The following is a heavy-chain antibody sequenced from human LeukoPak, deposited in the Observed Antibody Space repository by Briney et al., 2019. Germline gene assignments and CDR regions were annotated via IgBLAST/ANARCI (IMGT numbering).Heavy chain of an antibody. V-gene: IGHV1-69*01. D-gene: IGHD5-12*01. CDR2: IIPIFGTA. CDR3: ASSSSLSSVATNLIDY. J-gene: IGHJ4*02. CDR1: GGTFSSYA. Sequence: GSSVKVSCKASGGTFSSYAISWVRQAPGQGLEWMGGIIPIFGTANYAQKFQGRVTITADESTSTAYMELSSLRSEDTAVYYCASSSSLSSVATNLIDYWGQGTLVTVSS.